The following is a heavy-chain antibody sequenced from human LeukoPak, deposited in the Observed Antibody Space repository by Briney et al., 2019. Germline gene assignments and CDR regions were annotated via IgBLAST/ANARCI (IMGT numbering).Heavy chain of an antibody. V-gene: IGHV3-9*03. CDR2: ISWNSCSI. Sequence: AGGSLRLSCAASGFTFDDYAMHWVRQAPGKGLELVSGISWNSCSIGYADSVKGRFTISRDNAKNSLYLEMSSLRAEEMALYYCVKDMFRDGYNSYFDYWGQGTLVTVSS. CDR1: GFTFDDYA. CDR3: VKDMFRDGYNSYFDY. D-gene: IGHD5-24*01. J-gene: IGHJ4*02.